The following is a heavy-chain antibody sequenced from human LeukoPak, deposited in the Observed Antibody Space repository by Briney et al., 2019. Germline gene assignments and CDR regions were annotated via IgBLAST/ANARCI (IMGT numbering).Heavy chain of an antibody. CDR1: GGSISSYY. V-gene: IGHV4-59*08. J-gene: IGHJ3*02. Sequence: SETLSLTCTVSGGSISSYYWSWIRQPPGKGLEWIGYIYYSGSTNYNPSLKSRVIISVDTSKNQFSLKLSSVTAADTAVYYCARRGSGSGFGAFDIWGQGTMVTVSS. D-gene: IGHD3-22*01. CDR3: ARRGSGSGFGAFDI. CDR2: IYYSGST.